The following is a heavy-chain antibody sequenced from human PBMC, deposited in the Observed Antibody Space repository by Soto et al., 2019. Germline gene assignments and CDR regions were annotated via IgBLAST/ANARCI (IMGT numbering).Heavy chain of an antibody. CDR1: GFTFSDAW. CDR2: IKSKSDGATT. CDR3: TTDLWRIDVLLGSTGYFKH. D-gene: IGHD2-8*02. J-gene: IGHJ4*02. V-gene: IGHV3-15*01. Sequence: GGSRRLSWSASGFTFSDAWMSWVRQAPGKVLDWVGRIKSKSDGATTEYAAHVRGRFTISRDDSKTTLYLQMNSLKPEETAVYYCTTDLWRIDVLLGSTGYFKHCGPGT.